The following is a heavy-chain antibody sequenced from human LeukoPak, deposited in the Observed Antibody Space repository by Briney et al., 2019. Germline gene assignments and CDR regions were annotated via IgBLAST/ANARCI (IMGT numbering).Heavy chain of an antibody. CDR2: INWNGGST. CDR3: ARGGYCSSTSCSTYNWFDP. CDR1: GFTFDDYG. V-gene: IGHV3-20*04. J-gene: IGHJ5*02. Sequence: GGSLRLSCAASGFTFDDYGMSWVRQAPGKGLEWVSGINWNGGSTGYADSVKGRFTISRDNAKNSLYLQMNSLRAEDTALYYCARGGYCSSTSCSTYNWFDPWAREPWSPSPQ. D-gene: IGHD2-2*03.